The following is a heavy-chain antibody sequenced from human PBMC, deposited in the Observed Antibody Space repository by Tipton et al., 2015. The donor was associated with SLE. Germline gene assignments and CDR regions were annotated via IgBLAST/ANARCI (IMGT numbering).Heavy chain of an antibody. V-gene: IGHV4-59*01. CDR1: GGSISSFY. D-gene: IGHD1-7*01. J-gene: IGHJ2*01. CDR2: IFYTGST. CDR3: ARVGITGTTWDWYFDL. Sequence: TLSLTCSVSGGSISSFYWSWIRQPPGKGLEWIGHIFYTGSTRYNPSLKSRVTISVDTSKNQFSLKLSSVTAADTAVYYCARVGITGTTWDWYFDLWGRGTLVTVSS.